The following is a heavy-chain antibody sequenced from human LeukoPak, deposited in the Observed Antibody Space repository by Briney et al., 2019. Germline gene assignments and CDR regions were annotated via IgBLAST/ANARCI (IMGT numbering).Heavy chain of an antibody. CDR2: ISSSSSTI. V-gene: IGHV3-48*01. CDR3: AELGITMIGGV. D-gene: IGHD3-10*02. J-gene: IGHJ6*04. CDR1: GFSFGTYS. Sequence: PGGSLRLSCAVSGFSFGTYSMNWVRQAPGRGLEWVSYISSSSSTIYYADSVKGRFTISRDNAKNSLYPQMTSLRAKDTSVYYCAELGITMIGGVWGKGTTVTTSP.